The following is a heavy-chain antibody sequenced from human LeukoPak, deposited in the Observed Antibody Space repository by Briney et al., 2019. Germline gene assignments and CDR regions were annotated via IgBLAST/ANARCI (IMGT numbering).Heavy chain of an antibody. CDR3: ARDSRIAAADYWYFDL. J-gene: IGHJ2*01. V-gene: IGHV1-69*04. Sequence: GSSVTVSCKASGGTFSSYAISWVRQAPGQGLEWMGRIIPILGIANYAQKFQGRVTITADKSTSTAYMELSSLRSEDTAVYYCARDSRIAAADYWYFDLWGRGTLVTVSS. D-gene: IGHD6-13*01. CDR1: GGTFSSYA. CDR2: IIPILGIA.